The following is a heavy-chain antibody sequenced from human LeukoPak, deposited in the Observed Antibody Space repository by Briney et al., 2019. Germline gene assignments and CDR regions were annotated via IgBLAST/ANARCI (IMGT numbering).Heavy chain of an antibody. J-gene: IGHJ4*02. CDR3: AKGFYNSGTSLSALDD. Sequence: GGSLRLSCAASGFTFSSYPMSWVRQASGKGLEWVSVISGSDGTTKYADSVKGRFTISRDNSKNTLSLQMNSLRAEDTAVYYCAKGFYNSGTSLSALDDWGQGTLVTASS. CDR1: GFTFSSYP. D-gene: IGHD3-10*01. V-gene: IGHV3-23*01. CDR2: ISGSDGTT.